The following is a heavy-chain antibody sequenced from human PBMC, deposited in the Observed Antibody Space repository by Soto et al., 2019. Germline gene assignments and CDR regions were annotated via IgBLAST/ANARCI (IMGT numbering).Heavy chain of an antibody. CDR1: GYRFTSYC. Sequence: PGESLQTSCKGSGYRFTSYCNIWMRPMPGKGQEWMGRIDPSDSYTNYSPSFQGHVTISADKSISTAYLQWSSLKASDTAMYYCALVATNHDAFDIWAQGTMVTVSS. CDR2: IDPSDSYT. J-gene: IGHJ3*02. V-gene: IGHV5-10-1*01. CDR3: ALVATNHDAFDI. D-gene: IGHD5-12*01.